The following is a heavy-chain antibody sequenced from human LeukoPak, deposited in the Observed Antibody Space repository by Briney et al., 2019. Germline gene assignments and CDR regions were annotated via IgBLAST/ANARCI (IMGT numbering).Heavy chain of an antibody. D-gene: IGHD3-3*02. J-gene: IGHJ5*02. CDR1: GFTFTNHW. V-gene: IGHV3-7*03. CDR2: IKEDGSET. Sequence: GGSLRLSCAASGFTFTNHWMSWVRQAPGKGLEWVANIKEDGSETYYVDSVKGRFTVPRDNVKNSLFLQMNSLRVDDTAVYYCAKSGSSVFWSWGQGTLVTVSS. CDR3: AKSGSSVFWS.